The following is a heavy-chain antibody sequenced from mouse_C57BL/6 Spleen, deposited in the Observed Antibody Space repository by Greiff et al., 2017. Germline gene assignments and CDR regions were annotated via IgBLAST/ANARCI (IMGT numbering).Heavy chain of an antibody. CDR3: ARSLGSTTVVAPYAMDY. D-gene: IGHD1-1*01. CDR2: IDPSDSYT. V-gene: IGHV1-59*01. J-gene: IGHJ4*01. Sequence: QVQLQQPGAELVRPGTSVKLSCKASGYTFTSYWMHWVKQRPGQGLEWIGVIDPSDSYTNYNQKFKGKATLTVDTSSSTAYMQLSSLTSEDSAVYYWARSLGSTTVVAPYAMDYWGKGTSVTVSS. CDR1: GYTFTSYW.